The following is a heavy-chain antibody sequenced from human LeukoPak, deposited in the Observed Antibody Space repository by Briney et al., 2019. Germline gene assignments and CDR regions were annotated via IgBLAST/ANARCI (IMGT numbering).Heavy chain of an antibody. CDR2: ISGSGGST. Sequence: GGSLRLSCAASGFTFSNYAMSWVRQAPGKGLEWVSAISGSGGSTYYADSVKGRFTISRDNSKNTLYLQMNSLRAEDTAVYYCAKDFSPTLYSSSWGDYWGQGTLVTVSS. CDR1: GFTFSNYA. V-gene: IGHV3-23*01. CDR3: AKDFSPTLYSSSWGDY. J-gene: IGHJ4*02. D-gene: IGHD6-13*01.